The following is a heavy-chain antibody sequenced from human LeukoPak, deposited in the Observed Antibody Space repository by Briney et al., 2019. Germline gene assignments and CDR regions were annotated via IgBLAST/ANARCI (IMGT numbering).Heavy chain of an antibody. CDR3: ARGPPRGTAAGPDF. CDR1: GYTFTDHY. J-gene: IGHJ4*02. D-gene: IGHD6-13*01. V-gene: IGHV1-2*02. CDR2: TNPNSGGT. Sequence: GASVKVSCKASGYTFTDHYMHWVRQAPGQGLEWMGWTNPNSGGTNYAQKFQGRVTVTRDTSISTAFMDLSSLRSDDTAVFYCARGPPRGTAAGPDFWGQGTLVTVSS.